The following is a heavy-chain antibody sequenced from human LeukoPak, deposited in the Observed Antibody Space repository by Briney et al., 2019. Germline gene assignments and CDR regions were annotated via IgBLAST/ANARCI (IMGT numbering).Heavy chain of an antibody. Sequence: SETLSLTCTVSGGSISTYHWNWIRQPAGKGLEWIGRIYTGGYTNYNPSVKSRVTMSVDTSKNQFSLKLSSVTAADTAVYYCATDCSGSSCYPAGFDYWGQGTLVTVSS. V-gene: IGHV4-4*07. D-gene: IGHD2-15*01. CDR2: IYTGGYT. J-gene: IGHJ4*02. CDR1: GGSISTYH. CDR3: ATDCSGSSCYPAGFDY.